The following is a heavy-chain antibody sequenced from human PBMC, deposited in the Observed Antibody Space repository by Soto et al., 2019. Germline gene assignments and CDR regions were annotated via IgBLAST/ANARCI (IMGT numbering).Heavy chain of an antibody. J-gene: IGHJ6*02. CDR3: AKSGSGSPFFYYYGMDV. Sequence: GGSLRLSCAASGFTFSSYAMSWARQAPGKGLEWVSAISGSGGSTYYADSVKGRFTISRDNSKNTLYLQMNSLRAEDTAVYYCAKSGSGSPFFYYYGMDVWGQGTTVTVSS. CDR2: ISGSGGST. D-gene: IGHD3-10*01. CDR1: GFTFSSYA. V-gene: IGHV3-23*01.